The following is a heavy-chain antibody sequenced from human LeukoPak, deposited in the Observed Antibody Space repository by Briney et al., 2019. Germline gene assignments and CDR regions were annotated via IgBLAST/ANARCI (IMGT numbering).Heavy chain of an antibody. CDR2: IYYSGST. CDR3: ARTTRGVVPAANLDY. Sequence: SETLSLTCTVSGGSISSGGYYWSWIRLHPGKGLEWIGYIYYSGSTYYNPSLKSRVTISVDTSKNQFSLKLSSVTAADTAVYYCARTTRGVVPAANLDYWGQGTLVTVSS. D-gene: IGHD2-2*01. CDR1: GGSISSGGYY. V-gene: IGHV4-31*03. J-gene: IGHJ4*02.